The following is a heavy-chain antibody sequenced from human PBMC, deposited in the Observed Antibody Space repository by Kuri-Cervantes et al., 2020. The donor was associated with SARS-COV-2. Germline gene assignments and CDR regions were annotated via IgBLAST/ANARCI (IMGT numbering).Heavy chain of an antibody. CDR3: ARDMGDRLLWFGELLY. Sequence: ASVKVSCKASGYTFTSYGISWVRQAPGQGLEWMGWISAYNGNTNYAQKLQGRVAMTTDTSTSTAYMELRCLRSDDTAVYYCARDMGDRLLWFGELLYWGQGTLVTVSS. V-gene: IGHV1-18*04. D-gene: IGHD3-10*01. CDR1: GYTFTSYG. CDR2: ISAYNGNT. J-gene: IGHJ4*02.